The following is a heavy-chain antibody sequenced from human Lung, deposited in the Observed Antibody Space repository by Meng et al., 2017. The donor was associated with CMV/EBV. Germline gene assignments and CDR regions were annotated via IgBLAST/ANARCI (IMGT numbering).Heavy chain of an antibody. CDR1: GFTFSDYY. CDR2: ISSSGSTI. J-gene: IGHJ4*02. Sequence: GGSXRLXXAASGFTFSDYYMSWIRQAPGKGLEWVSYISSSGSTIYYADSVKGRFTVSRDNAKNSLYLQMNSLRAEDTAVYYCARERYSNYGLDYWGQGTLVXVSS. D-gene: IGHD4-11*01. V-gene: IGHV3-11*04. CDR3: ARERYSNYGLDY.